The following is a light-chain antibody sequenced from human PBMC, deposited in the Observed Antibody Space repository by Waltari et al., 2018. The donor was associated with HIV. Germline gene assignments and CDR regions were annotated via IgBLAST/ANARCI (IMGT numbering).Light chain of an antibody. J-gene: IGKJ4*01. CDR3: QQGSGWPPAFS. V-gene: IGKV3-11*01. CDR1: QSSSGA. Sequence: EVPLTHSPATLSLSPGDSATLPCRASQSSSGAVAWYLQKPGQAPRLLMYDASRRYTGIPVRFRGSGSGTDFTLTISSLEPEDFGIYYCQQGSGWPPAFSFGGGTRVDIK. CDR2: DAS.